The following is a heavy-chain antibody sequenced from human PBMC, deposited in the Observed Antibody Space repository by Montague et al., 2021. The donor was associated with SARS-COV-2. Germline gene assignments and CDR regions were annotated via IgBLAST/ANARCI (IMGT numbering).Heavy chain of an antibody. CDR3: ARGGYSSRWYGTKYYFDY. D-gene: IGHD6-13*01. J-gene: IGHJ4*02. V-gene: IGHV4-34*01. CDR1: GGSISSYY. CDR2: ITHSGST. Sequence: SETLSLTCTVSGGSISSYYWSWIRQPPGKGLEWIGEITHSGSTNYNPSLKSRVTISLDTSTNQFSLKLSSVTAADTAVYYCARGGYSSRWYGTKYYFDYWGQGTLVTVSS.